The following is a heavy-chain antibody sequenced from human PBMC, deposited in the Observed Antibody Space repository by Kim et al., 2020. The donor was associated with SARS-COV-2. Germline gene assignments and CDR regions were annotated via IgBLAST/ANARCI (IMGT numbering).Heavy chain of an antibody. D-gene: IGHD3-3*01. CDR3: ATASVLSGSDY. CDR2: T. J-gene: IGHJ4*02. V-gene: IGHV4-4*07. Sequence: TNANPSLKSRITMSKDTSKKQFSLKVFSVTAADTAIYYCATASVLSGSDYWGPGTLVTVSS.